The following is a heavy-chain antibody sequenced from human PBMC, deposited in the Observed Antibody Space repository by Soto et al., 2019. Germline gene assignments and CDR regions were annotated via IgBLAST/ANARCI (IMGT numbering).Heavy chain of an antibody. Sequence: VGSLRLSCAAFGCTFDDYVMHWVRQAPWKGLEWVALISWDGGSTYYADSVKGRFTISRDNSKNSLYLQMNSLRAEDTALYYCAKSYRTYYDCWTGYYTRYYGMEGWGQGTTVIGS. D-gene: IGHD3-3*01. CDR2: ISWDGGST. V-gene: IGHV3-43D*04. CDR1: GCTFDDYV. CDR3: AKSYRTYYDCWTGYYTRYYGMEG. J-gene: IGHJ6*01.